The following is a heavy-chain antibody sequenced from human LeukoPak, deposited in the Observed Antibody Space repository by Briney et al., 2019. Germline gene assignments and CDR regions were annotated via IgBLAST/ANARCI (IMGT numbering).Heavy chain of an antibody. CDR3: ARGVYYYDSSGFYSNWFDP. J-gene: IGHJ5*02. CDR1: GYTFTSYG. CDR2: ISAYNGNS. V-gene: IGHV1-18*01. D-gene: IGHD3-22*01. Sequence: GASVKVSCKASGYTFTSYGISWVRQAPGQGLEWMGWISAYNGNSNYAQKFQGRVTMTTDTSTSTAYMELRSLRSDDTAVYYCARGVYYYDSSGFYSNWFDPWGQGTLVTVSS.